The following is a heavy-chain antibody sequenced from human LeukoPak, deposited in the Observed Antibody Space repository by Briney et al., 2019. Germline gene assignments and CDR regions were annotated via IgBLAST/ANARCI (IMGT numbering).Heavy chain of an antibody. D-gene: IGHD6-19*01. V-gene: IGHV3-23*01. Sequence: QPGGSLRLSCAASGFTFSSYAMSWARQAPGKGLEWVSTISGSGGSTNYADSVKGRFTISRDNSKNTLYLQMNSLRAEDTAVYYCAKELSSGYYGYYFDYWGQGTLVTVSS. CDR2: ISGSGGST. J-gene: IGHJ4*02. CDR1: GFTFSSYA. CDR3: AKELSSGYYGYYFDY.